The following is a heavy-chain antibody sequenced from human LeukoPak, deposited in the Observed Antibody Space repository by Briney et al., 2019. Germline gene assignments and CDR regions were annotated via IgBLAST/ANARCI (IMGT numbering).Heavy chain of an antibody. CDR3: ARDWRGDYYYYYYGMDV. V-gene: IGHV3-33*01. D-gene: IGHD2-21*02. CDR1: GFTLTSYG. J-gene: IGHJ6*02. Sequence: GGSLRLSCAPSGFTLTSYGTHWVRQAPDKGLGWAAFIWYDGSNKYYADSVKGRFTISRDNSKNTLYLQMNSLRAEDTAVYYCARDWRGDYYYYYYGMDVWGQGTTVTVSS. CDR2: IWYDGSNK.